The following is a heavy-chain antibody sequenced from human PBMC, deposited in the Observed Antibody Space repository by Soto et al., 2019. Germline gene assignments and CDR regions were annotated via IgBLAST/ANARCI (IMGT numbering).Heavy chain of an antibody. Sequence: GGSLRLSCAASGFTFRTYAMNWVRQAPGKGLEWISAISGSGSFTHYADSVRGRFTISRDNSQNQLYLQMNNLRGDDTAMYYCAKLHTGSGSSKFDYWGQGIKVTVYS. J-gene: IGHJ4*02. D-gene: IGHD3-10*01. CDR1: GFTFRTYA. CDR3: AKLHTGSGSSKFDY. V-gene: IGHV3-23*01. CDR2: ISGSGSFT.